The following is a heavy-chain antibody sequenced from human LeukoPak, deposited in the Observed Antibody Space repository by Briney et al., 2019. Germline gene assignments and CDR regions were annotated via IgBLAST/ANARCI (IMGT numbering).Heavy chain of an antibody. CDR2: INWNGGST. D-gene: IGHD3-22*01. CDR3: ARGWTYYYDSSGSGDAFDI. Sequence: GGSLRLSCAASGFTFDDYGMSWVRQAPGKGLEWVSGINWNGGSTGYADSVKGRFTISRDNAKNSLYLQMNSLRAEDTALYYCARGWTYYYDSSGSGDAFDIWDQGTMVTVSS. V-gene: IGHV3-20*04. CDR1: GFTFDDYG. J-gene: IGHJ3*02.